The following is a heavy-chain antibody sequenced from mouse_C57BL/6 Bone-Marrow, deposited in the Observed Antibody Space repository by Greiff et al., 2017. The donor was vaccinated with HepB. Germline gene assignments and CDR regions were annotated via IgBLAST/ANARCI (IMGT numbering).Heavy chain of an antibody. V-gene: IGHV14-4*01. CDR1: GFNIKDDY. CDR2: IDPENGDT. D-gene: IGHD1-1*01. CDR3: TTAGSSYDWYFDV. J-gene: IGHJ1*03. Sequence: VQLQQSGAELVRPGASVKLSCTASGFNIKDDYMHWVKPRPEQGLEWIGWIDPENGDTEYASKFQGKATITADTSSNTAYLQLSSLTSEDSAVYYCTTAGSSYDWYFDVWGTGTTVTVSS.